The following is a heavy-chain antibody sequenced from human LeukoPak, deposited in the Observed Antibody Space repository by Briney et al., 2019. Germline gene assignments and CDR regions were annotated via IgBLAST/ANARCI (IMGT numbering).Heavy chain of an antibody. J-gene: IGHJ3*02. Sequence: SETLSLTCTVSGGSISSYYWSWIRQPPGKGREWIGYIYYSGSTNYNPSLKSRVTISVDTSKNQFSLKLSSVTAADTAVYYCARHYDSSVTDAFEIWGQGTMVTVSS. CDR2: IYYSGST. CDR3: ARHYDSSVTDAFEI. D-gene: IGHD3-22*01. CDR1: GGSISSYY. V-gene: IGHV4-59*08.